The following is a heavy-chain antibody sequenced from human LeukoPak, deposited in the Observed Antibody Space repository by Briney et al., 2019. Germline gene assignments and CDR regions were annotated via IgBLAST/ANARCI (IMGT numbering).Heavy chain of an antibody. CDR1: GYSFTSGHY. CDR3: ARYCTSTTCILRGFDY. D-gene: IGHD2-2*01. V-gene: IGHV4-38-2*01. Sequence: PSETVSLTCSVSGYSFTSGHYWGWIRPRPGKGLEWIANIYHTGSAHYNPSLKSPVTISVHTSKHQFSLKLSSVTAADTAVYYCARYCTSTTCILRGFDYWGQGTLVTVSS. J-gene: IGHJ4*02. CDR2: IYHTGSA.